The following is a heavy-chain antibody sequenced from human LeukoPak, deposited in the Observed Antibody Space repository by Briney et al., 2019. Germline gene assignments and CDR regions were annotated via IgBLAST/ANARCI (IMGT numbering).Heavy chain of an antibody. V-gene: IGHV1-69*13. CDR1: GGTFSSYA. CDR2: IIPIFGTA. J-gene: IGHJ5*02. Sequence: ASVKVSCKASGGTFSSYAISWVRQAPGQGLEWMGGIIPIFGTANYAQKFQGRVTITADESTSTAYMELSSLRSEDTAVYYCARDGRFYGDYVRLPVLYNWFDPWGQGTLVTVSS. CDR3: ARDGRFYGDYVRLPVLYNWFDP. D-gene: IGHD4-17*01.